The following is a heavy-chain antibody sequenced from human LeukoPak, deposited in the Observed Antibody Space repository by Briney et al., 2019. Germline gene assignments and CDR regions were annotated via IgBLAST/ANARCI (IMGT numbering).Heavy chain of an antibody. J-gene: IGHJ4*02. CDR2: INHSGST. CDR1: GGSFSGYY. V-gene: IGHV4-34*01. CDR3: ARGWGRSRMQLWLRY. D-gene: IGHD5-18*01. Sequence: SETRSLTCAVYGGSFSGYYWSWIRQPPGKGLEWIGEINHSGSTNYNPSLKSRVTISVDTSKNQFSLKLSSVTAADTAVYYCARGWGRSRMQLWLRYWGQGTLVTVSS.